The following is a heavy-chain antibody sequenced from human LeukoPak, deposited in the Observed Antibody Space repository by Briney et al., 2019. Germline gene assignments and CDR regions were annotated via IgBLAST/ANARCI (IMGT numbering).Heavy chain of an antibody. CDR3: ARGASGWQNDAFDI. D-gene: IGHD6-19*01. J-gene: IGHJ3*02. V-gene: IGHV1-24*01. CDR1: GYTLTELS. Sequence: ASVKVSCKVSGYTLTELSMHWVRQAPGKGLEWMGSFDPEDGETISAQKFQGRVTMTEDTSTNTAYMELSSLRSEDTAVYYCARGASGWQNDAFDIWGQGTMVTVSS. CDR2: FDPEDGET.